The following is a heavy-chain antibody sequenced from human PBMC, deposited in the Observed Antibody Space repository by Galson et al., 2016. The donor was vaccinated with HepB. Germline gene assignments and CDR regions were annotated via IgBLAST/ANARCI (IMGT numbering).Heavy chain of an antibody. CDR3: ARDPRKIRYQLLEIYYYYYAMDV. CDR2: ISAYNGNT. V-gene: IGHV1-18*01. CDR1: GYTFTTYG. J-gene: IGHJ6*02. D-gene: IGHD2-2*01. Sequence: SVKVSCKASGYTFTTYGIGWVRQAPGQGLEWMGWISAYNGNTNYAQKLQGRVTMTTDPSTSTAYMELRSLRSDDTAVYYGARDPRKIRYQLLEIYYYYYAMDVWGQETTVTVSS.